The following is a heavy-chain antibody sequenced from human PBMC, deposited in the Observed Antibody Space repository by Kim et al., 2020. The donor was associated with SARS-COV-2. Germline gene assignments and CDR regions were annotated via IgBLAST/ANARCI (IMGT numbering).Heavy chain of an antibody. V-gene: IGHV5-10-1*01. Sequence: TTASPAFQGRVTISADKSITNAYLQWSSLRASDTAMYYCARRTAAAGTDYWGQGTLVTVSS. CDR2: T. J-gene: IGHJ4*02. D-gene: IGHD6-13*01. CDR3: ARRTAAAGTDY.